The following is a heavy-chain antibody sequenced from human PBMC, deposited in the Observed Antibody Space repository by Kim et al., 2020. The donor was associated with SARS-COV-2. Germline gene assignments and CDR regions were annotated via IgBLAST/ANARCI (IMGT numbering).Heavy chain of an antibody. V-gene: IGHV3-64*01. CDR1: GFTFSSYA. J-gene: IGHJ6*02. CDR2: ISSNGGST. D-gene: IGHD3-10*01. CDR3: ARGPYYGSGSYYYYGMDV. Sequence: GGSLRLSCAASGFTFSSYAMHWVRQAPGKGLEYVSAISSNGGSTYYANSVKGRFTISRDNSKNTLYLQMGSLRAEDMAVYDCARGPYYGSGSYYYYGMDVWGQGTRVTVSS.